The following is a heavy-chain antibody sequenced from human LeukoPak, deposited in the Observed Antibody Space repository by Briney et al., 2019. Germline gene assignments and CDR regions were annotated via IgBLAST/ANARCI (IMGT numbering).Heavy chain of an antibody. Sequence: QSGGSLRLSCAASGFTFSSYGMHWVRQAPGKGLEWMAFIRDDGSTRYYADSVKGRFTVSRDNSKNTLYLQMDSLRTEDSAVYYCAKVPHSWGLFDSWGQGTLVTVSS. CDR3: AKVPHSWGLFDS. CDR1: GFTFSSYG. J-gene: IGHJ4*02. V-gene: IGHV3-30*02. D-gene: IGHD3-16*01. CDR2: IRDDGSTR.